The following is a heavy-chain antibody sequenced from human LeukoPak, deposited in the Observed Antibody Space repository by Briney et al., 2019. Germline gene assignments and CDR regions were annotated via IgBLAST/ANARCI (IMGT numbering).Heavy chain of an antibody. D-gene: IGHD2-8*01. Sequence: PGGSLRLSCAASGFTFSIYWMNWVRQAPGKGLVWVSHINSDGSGTGYADSVKGRFTISRDNAKNTLYLQMNSLGAEDTAVYYCARERKLMGFDYWGQGTLVTVPS. CDR1: GFTFSIYW. J-gene: IGHJ4*02. CDR3: ARERKLMGFDY. CDR2: INSDGSGT. V-gene: IGHV3-74*01.